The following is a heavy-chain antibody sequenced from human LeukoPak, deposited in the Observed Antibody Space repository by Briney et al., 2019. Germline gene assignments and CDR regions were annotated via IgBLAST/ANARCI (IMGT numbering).Heavy chain of an antibody. CDR2: ISGSGGST. CDR3: ARGRTSITMVRGVIITPPFDY. CDR1: GFTFSSYG. Sequence: GGSLRLSCAASGFTFSSYGMSWVRQAPGKGLEWVSAISGSGGSTYYADSVKGRFTISRDNSKNTLYLQMNSLRAEDTAVYYCARGRTSITMVRGVIITPPFDYWGQGTLVTVSS. D-gene: IGHD3-10*01. J-gene: IGHJ4*02. V-gene: IGHV3-23*01.